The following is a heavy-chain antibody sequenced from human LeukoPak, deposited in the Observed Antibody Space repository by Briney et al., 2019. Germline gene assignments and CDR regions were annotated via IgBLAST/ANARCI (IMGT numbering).Heavy chain of an antibody. D-gene: IGHD1-1*01. CDR3: ARAHTNNWHVDY. CDR2: IHDSGRS. Sequence: SETLSLTCTVSGGPTSGYYWSWIRQPPGKGLEWIGYIHDSGRSDYNPSLKSRVSISVDTSKNQLSLKLSSVTAADTAVYYCARAHTNNWHVDYWGQGTLVTVSS. CDR1: GGPTSGYY. V-gene: IGHV4-59*01. J-gene: IGHJ4*02.